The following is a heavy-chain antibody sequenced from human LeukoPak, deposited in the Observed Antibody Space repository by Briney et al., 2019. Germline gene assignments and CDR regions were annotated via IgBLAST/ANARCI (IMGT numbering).Heavy chain of an antibody. CDR2: ISSSGSAI. CDR3: ARDIPDNSFVGFDY. J-gene: IGHJ4*02. V-gene: IGHV3-48*03. Sequence: GGSLRLSCAASGFTFSSYEMNWVRPALGKGLERISFISSSGSAIYYADSVKGRFTISRDNAKNSLSLQMNSLRAEDTAIYYCARDIPDNSFVGFDYWGQGTLVTVSS. D-gene: IGHD2/OR15-2a*01. CDR1: GFTFSSYE.